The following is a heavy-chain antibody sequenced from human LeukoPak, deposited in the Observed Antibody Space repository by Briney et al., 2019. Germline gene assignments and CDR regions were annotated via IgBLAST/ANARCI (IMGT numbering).Heavy chain of an antibody. D-gene: IGHD6-13*01. Sequence: HTGGSLRLSCAASGFTFSSYEMNWVRQAPGKGLEWVSYISSSGSTIYYADSVKGRFTISRDNAKNSLYLQMNSLRAEDTAVYYCAREGRAYRYSSSWCPTPSWFDPWGQGTLVTVSS. J-gene: IGHJ5*02. CDR2: ISSSGSTI. CDR1: GFTFSSYE. V-gene: IGHV3-48*03. CDR3: AREGRAYRYSSSWCPTPSWFDP.